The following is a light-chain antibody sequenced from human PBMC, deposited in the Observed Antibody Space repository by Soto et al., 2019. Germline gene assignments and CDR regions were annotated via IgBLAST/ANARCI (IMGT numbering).Light chain of an antibody. Sequence: QSVLTQPPSVSGAPGQRVTISCTGSSSNIGAGYDVHWYQQLPGAAPKLLIYGNTNRPSGIPDRFSASRSGTSASLAITGLQAEDEADYYCHSYDSSLTGWVFGTGTKVTVL. V-gene: IGLV1-40*01. CDR1: SSNIGAGYD. J-gene: IGLJ1*01. CDR3: HSYDSSLTGWV. CDR2: GNT.